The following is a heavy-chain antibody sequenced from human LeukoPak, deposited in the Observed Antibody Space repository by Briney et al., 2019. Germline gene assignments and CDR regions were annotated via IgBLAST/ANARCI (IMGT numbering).Heavy chain of an antibody. D-gene: IGHD3-22*01. CDR1: GGTFSSYA. V-gene: IGHV1-69*05. CDR3: ARSYYDSSGYFDY. Sequence: ASVKVSCKASGGTFSSYAISWVREAPGQGLEWMGGIIPIFGTANYAQKFQGRVTITTDESTSTAYMELSSLRSEDTAVYYCARSYYDSSGYFDYWGQGTLVTVSS. CDR2: IIPIFGTA. J-gene: IGHJ4*02.